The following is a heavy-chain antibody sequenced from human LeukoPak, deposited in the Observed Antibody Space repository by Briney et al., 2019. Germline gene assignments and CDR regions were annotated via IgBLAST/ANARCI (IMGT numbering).Heavy chain of an antibody. Sequence: GGSLRLSCAASGFTVSSYYMTWVRQAPGKGLEWVSIIYSGGTTYYADSVKGRFAISRDNSKNTLYLQVDSLRAEDTAVYYCARANSGSHSYFQHWGQGTLVTVSS. CDR2: IYSGGTT. D-gene: IGHD1-26*01. J-gene: IGHJ1*01. V-gene: IGHV3-53*01. CDR3: ARANSGSHSYFQH. CDR1: GFTVSSYY.